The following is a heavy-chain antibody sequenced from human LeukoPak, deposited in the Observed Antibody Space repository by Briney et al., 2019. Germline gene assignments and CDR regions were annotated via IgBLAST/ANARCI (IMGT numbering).Heavy chain of an antibody. V-gene: IGHV3-23*01. CDR1: GFTFSTFA. D-gene: IGHD2-15*01. CDR3: ARLYYMDV. CDR2: IFPSGGEI. J-gene: IGHJ6*03. Sequence: GGSLRLSCAASGFTFSTFAMIWVRQPPGKGLEWVSSIFPSGGEIHYADSVRGRFTISRDNSKSTLSLQMNSLRAEDTAVYYCARLYYMDVWGKGTTVTISS.